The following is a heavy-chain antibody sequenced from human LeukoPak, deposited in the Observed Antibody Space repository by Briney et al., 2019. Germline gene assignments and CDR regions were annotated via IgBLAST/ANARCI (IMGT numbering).Heavy chain of an antibody. D-gene: IGHD3-10*01. CDR2: ISGSGGST. Sequence: GGSLRLSCAASGFTFSSYAMSWVRQAPGKGLEWVSAISGSGGSTYYADSVKGRFTISRDNSKNTLYLQMNSLRAEDTAVYYCAKDRGITMVRGGYYGMDVWGQGTTVTVSS. J-gene: IGHJ6*02. V-gene: IGHV3-23*01. CDR3: AKDRGITMVRGGYYGMDV. CDR1: GFTFSSYA.